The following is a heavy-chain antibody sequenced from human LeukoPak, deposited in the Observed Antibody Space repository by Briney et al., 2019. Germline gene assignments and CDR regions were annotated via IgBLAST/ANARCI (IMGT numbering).Heavy chain of an antibody. D-gene: IGHD3-22*01. CDR1: GFTFSSYW. Sequence: GGSLRLSCAASGFTFSSYWMSWVRQAPGKGLEWVANIKQDGSEKYYVDSVKGRFTISRDNAKNSLYLQMNSLRAEDTAVYYCARDKFDSSSDGYYMDVWGKGTTVTVSS. CDR2: IKQDGSEK. J-gene: IGHJ6*03. V-gene: IGHV3-7*01. CDR3: ARDKFDSSSDGYYMDV.